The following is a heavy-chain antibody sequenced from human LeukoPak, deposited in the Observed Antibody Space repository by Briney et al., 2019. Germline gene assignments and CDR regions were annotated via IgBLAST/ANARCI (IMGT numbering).Heavy chain of an antibody. CDR1: GGSISSYY. D-gene: IGHD6-19*01. CDR2: IYYSGGT. CDR3: ARAGQWLVVDY. V-gene: IGHV4-59*01. J-gene: IGHJ4*02. Sequence: SETLSLTCTVSGGSISSYYWSWIRQPPGKGLEWIGYIYYSGGTNYNPSLKSRVTISVDTSKNQFSLKLSSVTAADTAVYYCARAGQWLVVDYWGQGTLVTVSS.